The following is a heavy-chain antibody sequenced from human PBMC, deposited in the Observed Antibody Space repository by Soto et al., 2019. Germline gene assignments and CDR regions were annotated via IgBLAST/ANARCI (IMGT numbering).Heavy chain of an antibody. J-gene: IGHJ4*02. V-gene: IGHV4-30-2*01. CDR2: LHHSGNT. CDR3: GLFFSAGAFADY. CDR1: GGSISSVDYS. Sequence: SETLSLTCVVSGGSISSVDYSWSWIRQPPGKGLEWIGYLHHSGNTFYNPSLKSRVTMAVDRSKNQVSLILNSVTAADTAVYYCGLFFSAGAFADYWGQGTLVTVSS. D-gene: IGHD6-13*01.